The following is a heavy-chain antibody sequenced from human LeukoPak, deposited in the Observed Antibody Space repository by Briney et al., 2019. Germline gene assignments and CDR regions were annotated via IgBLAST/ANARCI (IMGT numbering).Heavy chain of an antibody. D-gene: IGHD3-3*01. J-gene: IGHJ3*02. CDR2: ISYGGIDK. Sequence: GGSLRLSCAASGFNFSSYAMHWVRQAPGEGLEWVGLISYGGIDKSYADSVKGRFTISRDSSKRTLYLQMNSLRAEDTAVYYCARDRTIFGVVRAFDIWGQGTMVTVSS. CDR1: GFNFSSYA. V-gene: IGHV3-30*04. CDR3: ARDRTIFGVVRAFDI.